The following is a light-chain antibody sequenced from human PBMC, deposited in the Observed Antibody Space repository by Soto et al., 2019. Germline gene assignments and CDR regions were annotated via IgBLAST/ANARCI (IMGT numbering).Light chain of an antibody. CDR3: SSYTSSSTYV. Sequence: QSALTQPASVSGSPGQSITISCTGTSSDVGGYNYVSWYQQYPGKVPKLMIYDVSYRPSGVSNRFSGSKSGNTASLTISGLQAEDEADSYCSSYTSSSTYVFGTGTKLTVL. V-gene: IGLV2-14*01. J-gene: IGLJ1*01. CDR2: DVS. CDR1: SSDVGGYNY.